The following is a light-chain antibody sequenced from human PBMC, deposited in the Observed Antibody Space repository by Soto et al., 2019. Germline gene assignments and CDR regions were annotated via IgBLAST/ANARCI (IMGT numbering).Light chain of an antibody. CDR3: MQDLQTPPT. J-gene: IGKJ1*01. CDR2: LGS. Sequence: DIVMTQSPLSLPVTPGEPASISCRSSQSLLHSNGYNYLDWYLQKPGQYQQLLIYLGSSRASGVPDRFSGGGSGTDFTLKISRVEAEDVGIYYCMQDLQTPPTFGQGTKVDIK. CDR1: QSLLHSNGYNY. V-gene: IGKV2-28*01.